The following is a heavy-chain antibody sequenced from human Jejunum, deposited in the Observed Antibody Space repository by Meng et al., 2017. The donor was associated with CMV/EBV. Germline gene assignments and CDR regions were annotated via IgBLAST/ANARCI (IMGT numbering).Heavy chain of an antibody. V-gene: IGHV3-74*01. CDR2: ITDDGTT. J-gene: IGHJ4*02. CDR1: GFNCRYYW. Sequence: GQGGEFRGGTVPPGGSLSLSCAACGFNCRYYWLHWVRQEPGKGPLWVSRITDDGTTNYADFVQGRFTISRDNAKNTVYLKMNSLSAEDTGIYYCTGLDYWGQGTLVTVSS. CDR3: TGLDY.